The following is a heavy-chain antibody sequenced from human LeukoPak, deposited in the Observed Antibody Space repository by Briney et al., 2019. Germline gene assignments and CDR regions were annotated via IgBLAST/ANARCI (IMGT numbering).Heavy chain of an antibody. V-gene: IGHV4-61*01. CDR1: GGSVSSGSYH. D-gene: IGHD6-19*01. J-gene: IGHJ5*02. CDR3: AREAVAGDNWFDP. CDR2: IYYSGST. Sequence: SETLSLTCTVSGGSVSSGSYHWSWIRQPPGKGLEWIGYIYYSGSTNYNPSLKSRVTISVDTSKNQFSLKLSSVTAADTAVYYCAREAVAGDNWFDPWGQGTLVTVSS.